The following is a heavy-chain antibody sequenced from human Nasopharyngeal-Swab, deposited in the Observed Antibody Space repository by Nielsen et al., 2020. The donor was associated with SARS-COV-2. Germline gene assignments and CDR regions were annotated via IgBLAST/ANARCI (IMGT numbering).Heavy chain of an antibody. CDR1: GGSISSSSYY. CDR3: ARRRFGEEQQNSNYYYYGMDV. Sequence: SETLSLICTVSGGSISSSSYYWGWIRQPPGKGLEWIGSIYYSGSTYYNPSLKSRVTISVDTSKNQFSLKLSSVTAADTAVYYCARRRFGEEQQNSNYYYYGMDVWGQGTTVTVSS. V-gene: IGHV4-39*01. CDR2: IYYSGST. D-gene: IGHD3-10*01. J-gene: IGHJ6*02.